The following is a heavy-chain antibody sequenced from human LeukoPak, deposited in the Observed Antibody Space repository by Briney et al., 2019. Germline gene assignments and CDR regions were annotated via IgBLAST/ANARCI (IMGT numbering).Heavy chain of an antibody. CDR2: IRYDGSNK. CDR3: AKGYCSGTSCYSGLD. Sequence: GGSLRLSCAASGFTFSSYDMHWVRQAPGKGLEWVAFIRYDGSNKYYADSVKGRFTISRDNSKNTLSLQMNSLRPEDTAVYYCAKGYCSGTSCYSGLDWGQGTLVTVSS. J-gene: IGHJ4*02. V-gene: IGHV3-30*02. CDR1: GFTFSSYD. D-gene: IGHD2-2*01.